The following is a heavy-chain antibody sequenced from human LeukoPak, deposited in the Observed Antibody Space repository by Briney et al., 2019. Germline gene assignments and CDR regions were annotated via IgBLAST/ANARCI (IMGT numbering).Heavy chain of an antibody. Sequence: GSLRLSCGASGFSFSNYAMSWVRQAPGKGLEWVSGINDSGSTRFYVDSVKGRFTSSRDNPKDTLYLQMNGLRVEDTAVYYCAKDMQTWPRFPDYWGQGTLVTVSS. D-gene: IGHD5-12*01. CDR2: INDSGSTR. J-gene: IGHJ4*02. V-gene: IGHV3-23*01. CDR3: AKDMQTWPRFPDY. CDR1: GFSFSNYA.